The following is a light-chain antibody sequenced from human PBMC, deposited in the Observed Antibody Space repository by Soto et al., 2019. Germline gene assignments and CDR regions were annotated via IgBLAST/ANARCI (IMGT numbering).Light chain of an antibody. J-gene: IGKJ1*01. CDR3: QQYNNWPPWT. V-gene: IGKV3-15*01. CDR2: GAS. Sequence: EIVMTQSPATLSVSPGERVTLSCRASQSVSSNLAWYQQEPGQAPRLLIYGASTRATGIPARFSGSGSGTEFTLTISSLQSEDFAFYYCQQYNNWPPWTFGQGTKVEIK. CDR1: QSVSSN.